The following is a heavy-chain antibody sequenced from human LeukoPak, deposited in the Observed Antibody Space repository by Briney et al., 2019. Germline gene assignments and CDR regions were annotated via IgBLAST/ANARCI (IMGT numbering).Heavy chain of an antibody. V-gene: IGHV1-18*03. D-gene: IGHD6-13*01. CDR3: ARDRDIAAAVYYYYMDV. J-gene: IGHJ6*03. CDR2: INAYNGNT. CDR1: GYTFTSYI. Sequence: ASVKVSCKASGYTFTSYIISWVRQAPGQGLEWMGWINAYNGNTDYAQRVQGRVTMTTDTSTSTAYMELRSLRSDDMAVYYCARDRDIAAAVYYYYMDVWGKGTPVTVSS.